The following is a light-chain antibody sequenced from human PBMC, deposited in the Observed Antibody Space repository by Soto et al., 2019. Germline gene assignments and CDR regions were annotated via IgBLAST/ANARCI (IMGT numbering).Light chain of an antibody. V-gene: IGLV1-47*01. CDR1: RSNIGSNY. CDR2: KDD. J-gene: IGLJ2*01. CDR3: AAWDDSLRAHVV. Sequence: QSVLTQPPSASGTPGQRVTISCSGSRSNIGSNYVDWYQQLPGTAPKLLIYKDDQRPSGVFARFSGSKYCTSASLAISGLRSVAEDDYYCAAWDDSLRAHVVFGGGTKLTVL.